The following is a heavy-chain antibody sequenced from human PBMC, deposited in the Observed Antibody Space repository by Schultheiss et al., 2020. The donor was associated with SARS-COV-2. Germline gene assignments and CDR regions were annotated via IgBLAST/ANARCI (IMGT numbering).Heavy chain of an antibody. V-gene: IGHV4-39*07. CDR3: AREATVGYFDY. CDR1: GGSISSSSYY. Sequence: SETLSLTCTVSGGSISSSSYYWGWIRQPPGKGLEWIGSIYHSGSTNYNPSLKSRVTISVDTSKNQFSLKLSSVTAADTAVYYCAREATVGYFDYWGQGTLVTVSS. J-gene: IGHJ4*02. D-gene: IGHD4-11*01. CDR2: IYHSGST.